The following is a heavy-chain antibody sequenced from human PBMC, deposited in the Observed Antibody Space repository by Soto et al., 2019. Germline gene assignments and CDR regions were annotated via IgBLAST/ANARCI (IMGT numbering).Heavy chain of an antibody. CDR1: GYTLTSYG. D-gene: IGHD3-10*01. V-gene: IGHV1-18*01. CDR2: ISAYNGNT. J-gene: IGHJ6*02. CDR3: ARDFSITMVRDTDDYYGMDV. Sequence: ASVKVSCKASGYTLTSYGISWVRQDTGQGLEWMGWISAYNGNTNYAQKLQGRVTMTTDTSTSTAYMELRSLRSDDTAVYYCARDFSITMVRDTDDYYGMDVWGQGTTVTVSS.